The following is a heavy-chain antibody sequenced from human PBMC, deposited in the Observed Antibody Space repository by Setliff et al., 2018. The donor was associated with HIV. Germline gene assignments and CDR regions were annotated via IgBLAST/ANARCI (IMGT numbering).Heavy chain of an antibody. Sequence: GGSLRLSCAGSGFTFSNYWMNWVRQAPGKGLEWVANIKEDGSEKYYVDSVRGRFAISRDNAKNLMYLQMNNLRAEDTAVYYCARALMCRSLLCYYYMDVWGKGTTVTVSS. J-gene: IGHJ6*03. CDR2: IKEDGSEK. D-gene: IGHD2-2*01. CDR1: GFTFSNYW. V-gene: IGHV3-7*01. CDR3: ARALMCRSLLCYYYMDV.